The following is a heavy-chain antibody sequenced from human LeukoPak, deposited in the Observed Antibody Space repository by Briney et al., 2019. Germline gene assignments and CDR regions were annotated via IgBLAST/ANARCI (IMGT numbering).Heavy chain of an antibody. J-gene: IGHJ4*02. CDR1: GSSISNYY. D-gene: IGHD6-19*01. V-gene: IGHV4-39*07. CDR2: VYYSGTT. CDR3: ARGTLYRGWSYYLDF. Sequence: SETLSLTCTVSGSSISNYYWGWIRQPPGKALEWIGSVYYSGTTSYNPSLKSRVTISVDMSKNHFSLRLRSVTAADTAMYYCARGTLYRGWSYYLDFWGQGSQVTVSS.